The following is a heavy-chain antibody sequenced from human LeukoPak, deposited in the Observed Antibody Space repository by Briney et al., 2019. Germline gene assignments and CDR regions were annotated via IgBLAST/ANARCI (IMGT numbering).Heavy chain of an antibody. Sequence: GGSLRLSCAASGFSFSGFGMNWVRQAPGKGLEWVANIKQDGSGKYYVDSVKGRFTISRDNAKNSLYLQMSSLRAEDTAVYYCASFSGYYFYFDFWGQGTLVTVSS. J-gene: IGHJ4*02. D-gene: IGHD3-22*01. V-gene: IGHV3-7*01. CDR1: GFSFSGFG. CDR3: ASFSGYYFYFDF. CDR2: IKQDGSGK.